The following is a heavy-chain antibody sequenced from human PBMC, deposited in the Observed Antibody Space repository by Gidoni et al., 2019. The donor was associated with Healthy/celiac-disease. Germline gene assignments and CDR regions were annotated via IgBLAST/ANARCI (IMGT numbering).Heavy chain of an antibody. CDR1: GFTFSSYG. V-gene: IGHV3-30*18. J-gene: IGHJ6*03. CDR3: AKAVYYDSSGENKDTDYYYYYMDV. Sequence: QVQLVESGGGVVQPGRSLRLSCAASGFTFSSYGMHWVRQAPGKGLEWVAVISYDGSNKYYADSVKGRFTISRDNSKNTLYLQMNSLRAEDTAVYYCAKAVYYDSSGENKDTDYYYYYMDVWGKGTTVTVSS. D-gene: IGHD3-22*01. CDR2: ISYDGSNK.